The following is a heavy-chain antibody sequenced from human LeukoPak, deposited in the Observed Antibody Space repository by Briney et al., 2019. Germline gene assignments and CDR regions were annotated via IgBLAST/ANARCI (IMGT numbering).Heavy chain of an antibody. CDR1: GFTFSSYA. CDR2: ISGSGGST. D-gene: IGHD1-26*01. CDR3: AKGPSRGSYGSYFDY. Sequence: GGSLRLSCAASGFTFSSYAMSWVRQAPGKGLEWVSAISGSGGSTYYADSVKGRFTISRDNSKNTLYLQMNSLRAEDTAVYYCAKGPSRGSYGSYFDYWGQGTLVTVSS. J-gene: IGHJ4*02. V-gene: IGHV3-23*01.